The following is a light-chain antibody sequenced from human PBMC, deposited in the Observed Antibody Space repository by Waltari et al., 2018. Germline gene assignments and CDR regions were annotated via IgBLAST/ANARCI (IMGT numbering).Light chain of an antibody. J-gene: IGLJ3*02. V-gene: IGLV1-40*01. CDR1: SSNLGAGYD. CDR2: SDP. CDR3: QSYDRSLSGSV. Sequence: QSVLTQPPSVSGAPGQRVTISCTGSSSNLGAGYDVHWYQHFPGAAPKLIISSDPRRPSGVPDRSPGSKPGTPASLAVPGLQADDEADYYCQSYDRSLSGSVFGGGTKLTVL.